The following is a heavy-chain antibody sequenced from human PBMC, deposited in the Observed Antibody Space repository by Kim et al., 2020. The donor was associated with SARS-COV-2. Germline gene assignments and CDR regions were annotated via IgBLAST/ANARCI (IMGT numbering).Heavy chain of an antibody. Sequence: GGSLRLSCAASGFTFSSYSMNWVRQAPGKGLEWVSYISSSSSTIYYADSVKGRFTISRDNAKNSLYLQMNSLRDEDTAVYYCARDQGDVLLWFGNFDYWGQGTLVTVSS. D-gene: IGHD3-10*01. CDR2: ISSSSSTI. CDR3: ARDQGDVLLWFGNFDY. CDR1: GFTFSSYS. V-gene: IGHV3-48*02. J-gene: IGHJ4*02.